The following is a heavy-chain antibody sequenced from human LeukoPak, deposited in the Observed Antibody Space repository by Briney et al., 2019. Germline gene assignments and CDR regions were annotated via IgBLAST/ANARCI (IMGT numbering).Heavy chain of an antibody. V-gene: IGHV1-69*04. J-gene: IGHJ4*02. CDR3: ASLAGEMALYYFDY. CDR2: IIPILGIA. D-gene: IGHD5-24*01. CDR1: GGTFSSYA. Sequence: SVKVSCKASGGTFSSYAISWVRQAPGQGLEWMGRIIPILGIANYAQKFQGRVTITADKSTSTAYVELSSLRSEDTAVYYCASLAGEMALYYFDYWGQGTLVTVSS.